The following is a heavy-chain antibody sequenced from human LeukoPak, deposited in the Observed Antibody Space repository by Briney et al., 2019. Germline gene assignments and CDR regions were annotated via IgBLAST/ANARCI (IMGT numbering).Heavy chain of an antibody. CDR3: ARDYPHMYATRTIFGVVDY. CDR1: RFTFSSYS. D-gene: IGHD3-3*01. V-gene: IGHV3-21*01. J-gene: IGHJ4*02. Sequence: PGGSLRLSCAASRFTFSSYSMDWVRQAPGKGLEWVSSISSSSSYIYYADSVKGRFTISRDNAKNSLYLQMNSLRAEDTAVYYCARDYPHMYATRTIFGVVDYWGQGTLVTVSS. CDR2: ISSSSSYI.